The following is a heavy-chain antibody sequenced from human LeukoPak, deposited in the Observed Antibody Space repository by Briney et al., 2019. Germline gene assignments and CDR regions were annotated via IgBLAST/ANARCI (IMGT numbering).Heavy chain of an antibody. CDR3: ARGLRFGNWFDP. Sequence: ASVKVSCKASGGTFSSYAISWVRQAPGQGLEWMGGIIPIFGTANYAQKFQGRVTITTDESTSTAYMELSSLRSEDTAVYCCARGLRFGNWFDPWGQGTLVTVSS. D-gene: IGHD3-3*01. CDR2: IIPIFGTA. V-gene: IGHV1-69*05. CDR1: GGTFSSYA. J-gene: IGHJ5*02.